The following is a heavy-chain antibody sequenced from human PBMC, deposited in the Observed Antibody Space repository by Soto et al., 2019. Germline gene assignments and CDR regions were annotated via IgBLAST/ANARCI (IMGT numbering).Heavy chain of an antibody. CDR2: IYYSGST. CDR1: GGSISSGDYY. J-gene: IGHJ5*02. Sequence: PSETLSLTCTVSGGSISSGDYYWSWIRQPPGKGLERIGYIYYSGSTYYNPSLKSRVTISVDTSKNQFSLKLSSVTAADTAVYYCARDSTTPHRWFDPWGQGTLVTSPQ. CDR3: ARDSTTPHRWFDP. D-gene: IGHD1-7*01. V-gene: IGHV4-30-4*01.